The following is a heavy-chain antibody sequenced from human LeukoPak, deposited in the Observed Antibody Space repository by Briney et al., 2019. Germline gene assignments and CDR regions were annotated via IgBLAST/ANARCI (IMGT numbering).Heavy chain of an antibody. Sequence: GGSLRLSCAASGFTFSSYSMNWVRQAPGKGLEWVSSISSSSSYIYYADSVKGRFTISRDNAKNSLYPQMNSLRAEDTAVYYCARGIFEVVIMQRGGYYYGMDVWGQGTTVTVSS. CDR2: ISSSSSYI. J-gene: IGHJ6*02. CDR3: ARGIFEVVIMQRGGYYYGMDV. CDR1: GFTFSSYS. D-gene: IGHD3-3*01. V-gene: IGHV3-21*01.